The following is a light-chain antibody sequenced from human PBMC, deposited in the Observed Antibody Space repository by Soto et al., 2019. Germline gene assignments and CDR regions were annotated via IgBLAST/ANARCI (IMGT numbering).Light chain of an antibody. J-gene: IGKJ1*01. V-gene: IGKV3-20*01. CDR1: QSISSSF. CDR3: QQYDSSPWT. Sequence: EIVLTQSPGTLSLSPGERATLSCRASQSISSSFLAWYQQKPGQAPRLLIYGASSRATGIPDRFSGSGSGTDLTLTISRLEPEHFAVFYCQQYDSSPWTFGQGTKVEIK. CDR2: GAS.